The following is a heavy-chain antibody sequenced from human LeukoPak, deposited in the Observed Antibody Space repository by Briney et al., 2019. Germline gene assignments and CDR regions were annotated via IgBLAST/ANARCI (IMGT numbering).Heavy chain of an antibody. V-gene: IGHV4-59*01. CDR3: AKDPRWGILSGVRTDY. Sequence: TSETLSLTCTVSGGSISSYYWSWIRQPPGKGLEWIGYIYYSGGTNYNPSLKSRVTISVDTSKNQFSLKLSSVTAADTAVYYCAKDPRWGILSGVRTDYWGQGTLVTVSS. D-gene: IGHD3-16*01. J-gene: IGHJ4*02. CDR2: IYYSGGT. CDR1: GGSISSYY.